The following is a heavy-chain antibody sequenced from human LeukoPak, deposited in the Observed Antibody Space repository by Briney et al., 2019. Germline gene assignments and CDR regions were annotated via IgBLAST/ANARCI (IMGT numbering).Heavy chain of an antibody. Sequence: GGSLRLSCAASGFTFSSYSMSWVRQAPGKGLEWVSSISSSSYIYYADSVKGRFTISRDNAKNSLYLQMNSLRAEDTAVYYCARSSPGEACDYWGQGTLVTVSS. D-gene: IGHD6-6*01. CDR3: ARSSPGEACDY. CDR2: ISSSSYI. V-gene: IGHV3-21*01. J-gene: IGHJ4*02. CDR1: GFTFSSYS.